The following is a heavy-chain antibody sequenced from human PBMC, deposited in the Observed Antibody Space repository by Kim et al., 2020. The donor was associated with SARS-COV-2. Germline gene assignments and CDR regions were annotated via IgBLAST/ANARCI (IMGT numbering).Heavy chain of an antibody. CDR1: GGSVSSYY. D-gene: IGHD6-13*01. Sequence: SETLSLTCTVSGGSVSSYYWTWIRQPAGKGLEWLGRVYIGGNTNYNPSLRSRLSMSVDRSRNQVSLKLTSTTTADTAVYYCARIQRLGDSTSTPFDFWGPGALVTVSS. CDR2: VYIGGNT. CDR3: ARIQRLGDSTSTPFDF. V-gene: IGHV4-4*07. J-gene: IGHJ4*02.